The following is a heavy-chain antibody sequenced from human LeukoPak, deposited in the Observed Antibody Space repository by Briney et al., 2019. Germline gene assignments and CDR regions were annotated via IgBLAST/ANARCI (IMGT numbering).Heavy chain of an antibody. Sequence: PGGSLRLSCAASGFTFSSYAMSWVRQAPGKGLEWVSAISGSGGSTYYADSVKGRFTISRDNSKNTLYLQMNSLRAEDTAVYYCATASGVNWNDRPPTDEFDYWGQGTLVTVTS. D-gene: IGHD1-1*01. CDR3: ATASGVNWNDRPPTDEFDY. CDR2: ISGSGGST. V-gene: IGHV3-23*01. J-gene: IGHJ4*02. CDR1: GFTFSSYA.